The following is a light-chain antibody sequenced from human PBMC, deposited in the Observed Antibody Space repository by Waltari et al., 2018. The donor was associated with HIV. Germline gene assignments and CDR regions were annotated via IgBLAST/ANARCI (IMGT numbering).Light chain of an antibody. J-gene: IGKJ5*01. V-gene: IGKV3-20*01. CDR2: GAS. Sequence: ELVLTKSPGTLYLSPGERATRSCRASHSVSNNYLVCYQQKPGQAPRLLIYGASSRATGIPDRFSGSASGTDFTLTISRLEPEDFAVYYCQQYGVSPITFGQGTRLETK. CDR1: HSVSNNY. CDR3: QQYGVSPIT.